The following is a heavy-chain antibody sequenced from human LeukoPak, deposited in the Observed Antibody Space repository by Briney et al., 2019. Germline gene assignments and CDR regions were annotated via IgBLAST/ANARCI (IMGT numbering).Heavy chain of an antibody. D-gene: IGHD7-27*01. Sequence: PGGSLRLSCAASAFSVSSNYMSWVRHAPGKGLEWVSGISGSGGRTYYADSVKGRFTISRDNSKNTLYLQMNSLRAKDTAVYYCAKDLIGGNPDYFDYWGQGILVTVSS. CDR1: AFSVSSNY. CDR2: ISGSGGRT. V-gene: IGHV3-23*01. CDR3: AKDLIGGNPDYFDY. J-gene: IGHJ4*02.